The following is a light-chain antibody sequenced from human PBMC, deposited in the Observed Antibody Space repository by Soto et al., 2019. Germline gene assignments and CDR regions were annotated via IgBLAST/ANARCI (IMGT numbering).Light chain of an antibody. CDR1: QSVSSD. V-gene: IGKV3-11*01. Sequence: LVLTQSPATLSLSPGERATLSFRARQSVSSDLPWYQQKPGQAPRLLIYDACNRATGIPARFSGSGSGKDFTLTISSLEPEDFAVYYCQQRSNWPTFGQGTKVDI. J-gene: IGKJ1*01. CDR2: DAC. CDR3: QQRSNWPT.